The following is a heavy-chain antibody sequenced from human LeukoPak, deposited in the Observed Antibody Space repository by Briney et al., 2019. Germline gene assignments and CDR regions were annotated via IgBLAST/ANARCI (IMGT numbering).Heavy chain of an antibody. V-gene: IGHV3-73*01. Sequence: GGSLKLSCAASGFMFSASPMHWVRQASGKGLEWVGHIRSKANNYATIYAASVKGRFTISRDDSKNTAYLQMNSLKTEDTAVYYCARPSQYGSGTDYYFDSWGQGTLVTVSS. J-gene: IGHJ4*02. D-gene: IGHD3-10*01. CDR2: IRSKANNYAT. CDR3: ARPSQYGSGTDYYFDS. CDR1: GFMFSASP.